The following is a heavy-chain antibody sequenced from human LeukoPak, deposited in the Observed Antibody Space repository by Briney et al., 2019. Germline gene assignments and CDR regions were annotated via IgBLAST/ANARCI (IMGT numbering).Heavy chain of an antibody. J-gene: IGHJ4*02. V-gene: IGHV3-11*04. Sequence: GGSLRLSCAASGFTFSDYYMTWIRQAPGKGLEWISFISSSGDSLYYADSVEGRFTISRDNAKNLLYLQMNSLRAEDTAVYYCARETLDTRGYVDYWGQGTLVTVSS. CDR3: ARETLDTRGYVDY. CDR1: GFTFSDYY. CDR2: ISSSGDSL. D-gene: IGHD3-22*01.